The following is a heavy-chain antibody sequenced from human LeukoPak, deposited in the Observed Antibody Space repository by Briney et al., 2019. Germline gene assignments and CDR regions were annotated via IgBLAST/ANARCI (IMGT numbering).Heavy chain of an antibody. Sequence: PGGSLRLSCAASGFTFSSSEMNWVRQAPGKGLEWVSYISSSAGTRYYADSVKGRFTISRDNAKNSLYLQMNSLTAEDTAVYYCARGDGYTTTWYLDYWGQGTLVTVSS. D-gene: IGHD6-13*01. CDR1: GFTFSSSE. CDR2: ISSSAGTR. CDR3: ARGDGYTTTWYLDY. V-gene: IGHV3-48*03. J-gene: IGHJ4*02.